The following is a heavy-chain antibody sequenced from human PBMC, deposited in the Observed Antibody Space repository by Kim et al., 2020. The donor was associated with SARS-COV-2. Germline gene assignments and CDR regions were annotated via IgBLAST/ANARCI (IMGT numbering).Heavy chain of an antibody. D-gene: IGHD3-22*01. V-gene: IGHV4-34*01. J-gene: IGHJ5*02. Sequence: SRVTISVDTSKNQFSLKLSSVAAADTAVYYCARVGTRWYDSSGPDWFDPWGQGTLVTVSS. CDR3: ARVGTRWYDSSGPDWFDP.